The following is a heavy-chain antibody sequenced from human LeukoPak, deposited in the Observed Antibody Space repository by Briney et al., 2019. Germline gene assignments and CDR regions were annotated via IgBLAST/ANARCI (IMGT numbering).Heavy chain of an antibody. V-gene: IGHV1-2*02. D-gene: IGHD6-19*01. CDR2: IHPNVGGT. CDR1: GYTFSHFY. Sequence: ASVRVSCKASGYTFSHFYLHWVRQDPGQGLEWMGWIHPNVGGTNYAPKFQGRVSMTRDTSINTAFLDVSGLTSDDTAVYYCTKDSNRGWLSTDCWGQGTLVTVSS. J-gene: IGHJ4*02. CDR3: TKDSNRGWLSTDC.